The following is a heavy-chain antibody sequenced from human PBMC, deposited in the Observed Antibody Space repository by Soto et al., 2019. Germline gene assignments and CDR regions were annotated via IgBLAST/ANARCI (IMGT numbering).Heavy chain of an antibody. V-gene: IGHV1-69*05. D-gene: IGHD6-6*01. CDR3: ARGESIGDV. Sequence: SMKLSCKASGRTFSSYAISWVRQAPGQGLEWMGGIIPIFGTANYAQKLQGRVTMTTDTSTSTAYMELRSLRSDDTAVYYCARGESIGDVWGQGTTVTVSS. CDR1: GRTFSSYA. J-gene: IGHJ6*02. CDR2: IIPIFGTA.